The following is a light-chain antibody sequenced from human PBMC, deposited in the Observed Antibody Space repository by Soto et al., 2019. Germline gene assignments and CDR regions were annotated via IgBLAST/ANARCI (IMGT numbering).Light chain of an antibody. J-gene: IGLJ2*01. CDR2: DNN. CDR3: GTWDSSLSAVI. Sequence: QSVLTQPPSVSAAPGQKVTISCSGSSSNSGKNYVSWYQQLPGTAPKLLIYDNNKRPSGIPDRFSGSKSGTSATLGITGLQTGDEADYYCGTWDSSLSAVIIGGGTKLTVL. CDR1: SSNSGKNY. V-gene: IGLV1-51*01.